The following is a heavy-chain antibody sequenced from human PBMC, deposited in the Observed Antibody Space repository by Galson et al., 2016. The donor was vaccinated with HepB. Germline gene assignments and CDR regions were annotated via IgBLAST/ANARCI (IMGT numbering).Heavy chain of an antibody. D-gene: IGHD3-16*01. CDR1: RGSISSSHW. Sequence: SETLSLTCAVSRGSISSSHWWGWVRQPPGKGLQWIGEINQSGNTNYNPSLKSRATISVDKSKNQFSLNLTSVTAADTAVYYCARDRAGGRPAFDFWGQGTLVTVSS. CDR2: INQSGNT. CDR3: ARDRAGGRPAFDF. V-gene: IGHV4-4*02. J-gene: IGHJ4*02.